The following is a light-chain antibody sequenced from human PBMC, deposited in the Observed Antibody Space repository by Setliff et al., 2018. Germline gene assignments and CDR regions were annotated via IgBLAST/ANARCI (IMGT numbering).Light chain of an antibody. J-gene: IGLJ1*01. Sequence: LTQPPSASGSPGQPPTISCTGTSRDIGAYNSVSWYQQHPGKAPKLLIYEVTKRPSGVPDRFSGSKSGNTASLTVSGLQADDEADYFCCSYAASYNPYVFGSGTKVTVL. CDR2: EVT. CDR1: SRDIGAYNS. V-gene: IGLV2-8*01. CDR3: CSYAASYNPYV.